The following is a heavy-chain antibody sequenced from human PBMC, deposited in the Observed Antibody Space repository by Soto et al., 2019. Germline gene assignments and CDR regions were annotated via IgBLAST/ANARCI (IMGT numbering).Heavy chain of an antibody. V-gene: IGHV1-46*03. CDR2: INPSGGST. CDR3: ARDRGLRGYRGAFDY. CDR1: GYTFTSYY. Sequence: GASVKVSCKASGYTFTSYYMHWVRQAPGQGLEWMGIINPSGGSTSYAQKFQGRVTMTRDTSTSTVYMELSSLRSEDTAVYYCARDRGLRGYRGAFDYWGQGTLVTVSS. D-gene: IGHD3-10*01. J-gene: IGHJ4*02.